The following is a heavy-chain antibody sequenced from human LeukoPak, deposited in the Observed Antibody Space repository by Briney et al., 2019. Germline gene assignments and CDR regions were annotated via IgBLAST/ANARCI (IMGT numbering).Heavy chain of an antibody. CDR3: ARGAPLYYYGSGSYYNVSDAFDI. D-gene: IGHD3-10*01. J-gene: IGHJ3*02. V-gene: IGHV4-34*01. CDR1: GGSFSGYY. Sequence: PSETLSLTCAVYGGSFSGYYWSWIRQPPGKGLEWIGEINHSGSTNYNPSLKSRVTISVDTSKNQFSLKLSSVTAADTAVYYCARGAPLYYYGSGSYYNVSDAFDIWGQGTMVTVSS. CDR2: INHSGST.